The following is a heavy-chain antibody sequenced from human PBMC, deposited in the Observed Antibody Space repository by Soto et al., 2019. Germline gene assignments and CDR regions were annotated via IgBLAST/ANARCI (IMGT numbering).Heavy chain of an antibody. Sequence: QVQLQESGPGLVKPSQTLSLTCTVSGGSISSGGYYWSWIRQHPGKGLEWIGYIYYSGSTYYNPSLKSRVSTSVDSSKNQFPLKLSSVTAADTAVYYCARAAHYGHYSGINWFDPWVQGTLVTFPS. V-gene: IGHV4-31*03. D-gene: IGHD4-17*01. CDR1: GGSISSGGYY. CDR3: ARAAHYGHYSGINWFDP. CDR2: IYYSGST. J-gene: IGHJ5*02.